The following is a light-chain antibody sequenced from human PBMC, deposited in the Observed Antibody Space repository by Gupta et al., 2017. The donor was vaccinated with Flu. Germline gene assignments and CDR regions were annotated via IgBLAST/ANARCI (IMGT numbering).Light chain of an antibody. CDR3: KQYERYPLT. J-gene: IGKJ2*01. Sequence: PSPVPAAVGDRDTMTCRASRTVNNWLAWFQQKPGKAPKVLIHKASTLQSGVPARFSGSGSGTEFTLNISSMQADDVAAYFCKQYERYPLTFGEGTKVEIK. CDR1: RTVNNW. CDR2: KAS. V-gene: IGKV1-5*03.